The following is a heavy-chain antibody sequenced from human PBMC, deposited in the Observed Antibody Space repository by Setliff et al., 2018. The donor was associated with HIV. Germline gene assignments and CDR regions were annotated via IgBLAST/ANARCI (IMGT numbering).Heavy chain of an antibody. CDR2: IEKDGSEK. Sequence: GGSLRLSCAASGFTFSNYWMSWVRQAPGKGLEWVANIEKDGSEKYYVDSVKGRFTISRDNAKKSLYLQMNSLRGDDTAVYYCASFQEDYWGQGTLVTVSS. CDR1: GFTFSNYW. CDR3: ASFQEDY. J-gene: IGHJ4*02. V-gene: IGHV3-7*01.